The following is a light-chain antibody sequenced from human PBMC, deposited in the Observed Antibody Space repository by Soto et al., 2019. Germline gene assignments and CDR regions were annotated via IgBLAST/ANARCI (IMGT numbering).Light chain of an antibody. CDR1: RGINNW. V-gene: IGKV1-5*03. CDR2: KTS. J-gene: IGKJ4*01. CDR3: QQYKSFSLT. Sequence: DIQMTQSPSTLSASVGDRVTITCRASRGINNWLAWYQQKPGKAPKLLIYKTSDLESGVPSRFSGSGSGTEFSLTISSLQPDDFATYYCQQYKSFSLTFGRGTRVEVK.